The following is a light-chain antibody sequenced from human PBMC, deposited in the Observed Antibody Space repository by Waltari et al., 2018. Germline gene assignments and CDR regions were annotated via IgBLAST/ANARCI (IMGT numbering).Light chain of an antibody. V-gene: IGKV1-33*01. Sequence: DIQMTHPPSSLAASVGDRVPFTCQATQDITTSLRWFQQKPGEAPRLLIYDASTLQPGVPSRFSGTGSATGFSLTITSLQLDDSATYYCQQFHSLPYTFARGTKLHIK. CDR2: DAS. CDR1: QDITTS. CDR3: QQFHSLPYT. J-gene: IGKJ2*01.